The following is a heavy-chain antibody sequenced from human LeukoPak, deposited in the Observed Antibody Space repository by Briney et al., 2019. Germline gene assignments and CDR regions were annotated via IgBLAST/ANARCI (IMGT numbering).Heavy chain of an antibody. CDR2: SSRRGSTI. Sequence: GSLRLSCAASGFTFSDYYMSWIRQAPGKGLEWVSYSSRRGSTIYYADSVKGRFTISRDNVMNSLYLQMNSLRAEDTAVYYCARGPWSGTNDYWGQGTLVTVSS. J-gene: IGHJ4*02. V-gene: IGHV3-11*01. CDR1: GFTFSDYY. D-gene: IGHD1-7*01. CDR3: ARGPWSGTNDY.